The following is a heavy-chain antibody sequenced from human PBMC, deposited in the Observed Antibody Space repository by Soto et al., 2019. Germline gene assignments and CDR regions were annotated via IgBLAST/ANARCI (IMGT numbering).Heavy chain of an antibody. Sequence: QVQLVQSGAEVKKPGASVKVSCKASGYTFTSYAMHWVRQAPGQRLEWMGWINAGNGNTKYSQKFQGRVAITGDTSASTAYMELSSLRSEDTAVYYCASPPLVGAMADWYFDLWCRGTLVTVSS. V-gene: IGHV1-3*01. J-gene: IGHJ2*01. CDR1: GYTFTSYA. CDR3: ASPPLVGAMADWYFDL. CDR2: INAGNGNT. D-gene: IGHD1-26*01.